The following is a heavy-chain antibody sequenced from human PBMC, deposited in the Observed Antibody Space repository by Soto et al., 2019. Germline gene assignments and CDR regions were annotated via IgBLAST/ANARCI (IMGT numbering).Heavy chain of an antibody. V-gene: IGHV1-58*01. D-gene: IGHD2-8*01. CDR2: IAVGSGYT. Sequence: SVKVSCKASGFTFTSSAFQWVRQARGQRLEWIGWIAVGSGYTNYAQRFQDRATLTRDMSTATTYMELSRLTSEDTAIYYCAAEATAWQQMVPSDYWGQGTLVTVSS. CDR3: AAEATAWQQMVPSDY. J-gene: IGHJ4*02. CDR1: GFTFTSSA.